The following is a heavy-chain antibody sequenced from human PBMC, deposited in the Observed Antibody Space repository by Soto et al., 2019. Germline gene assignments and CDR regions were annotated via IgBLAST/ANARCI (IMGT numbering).Heavy chain of an antibody. D-gene: IGHD3-22*01. J-gene: IGHJ6*02. CDR2: IYYSGST. CDR3: ARMAYSYDSSGYYLLHYYYGMDV. Sequence: QVQLQESGPGLVKPSETLSLTCTVSGGSISSYYWSWIRQPPGKGLEWIGYIYYSGSTNYNPSLKTRVPLSVDTSKNQFSLKMSSATAAASAVYYCARMAYSYDSSGYYLLHYYYGMDVWGQGTTVTVSS. V-gene: IGHV4-59*01. CDR1: GGSISSYY.